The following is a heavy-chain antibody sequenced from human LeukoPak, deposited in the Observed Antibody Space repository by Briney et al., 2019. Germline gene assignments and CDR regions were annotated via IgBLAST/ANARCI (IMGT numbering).Heavy chain of an antibody. CDR1: GFTFRDAA. J-gene: IGHJ3*01. Sequence: PGGSLRLSCAVSGFTFRDAAMTWVRQAPGKGLEWVSLISSSGNNAYHADSVKGRFTISRDNSKNTLSLQMNSLRVEDTAIYYCAKDIQLSTWGLGTMVTVSS. CDR2: ISSSGNNA. CDR3: AKDIQLST. V-gene: IGHV3-23*01. D-gene: IGHD5-24*01.